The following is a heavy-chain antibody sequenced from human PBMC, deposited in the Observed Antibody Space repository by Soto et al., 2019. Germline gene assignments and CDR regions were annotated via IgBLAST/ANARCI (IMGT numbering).Heavy chain of an antibody. CDR2: MYYTGNP. Sequence: QVQLQESGPGLVKPSRTLSLTCTVSGGSISSGGYYWNWIRQHPGKGLEWIGYMYYTGNPYYNPSLTGRATISGDTAKNQFPLRLSSVTAADTAVYYCARTEELRFEFDYWGQGTLVTVSS. CDR3: ARTEELRFEFDY. CDR1: GGSISSGGYY. J-gene: IGHJ4*02. D-gene: IGHD1-26*01. V-gene: IGHV4-31*03.